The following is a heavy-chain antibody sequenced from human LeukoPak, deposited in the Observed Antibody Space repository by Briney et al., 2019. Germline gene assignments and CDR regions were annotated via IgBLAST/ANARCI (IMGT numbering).Heavy chain of an antibody. CDR3: ARDAAYYYGSGSFLGY. J-gene: IGHJ4*02. V-gene: IGHV3-30*04. D-gene: IGHD3-10*01. CDR2: IAFDGSNK. Sequence: GGSLRLSCAASGFTFSNYAMHWVRQAPGKGLEWVAVIAFDGSNKYFADSVRGRFTLSRDNSKNTLYLQMNSLRAEDTAVYYCARDAAYYYGSGSFLGYWGQGTLVTVPS. CDR1: GFTFSNYA.